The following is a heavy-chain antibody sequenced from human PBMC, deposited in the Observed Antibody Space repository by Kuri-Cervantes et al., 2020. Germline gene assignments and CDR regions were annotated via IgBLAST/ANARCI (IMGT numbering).Heavy chain of an antibody. J-gene: IGHJ6*02. CDR1: GYTFTGYY. Sequence: ASVKVSCKASGYTFTGYYMHWVRQAPGQGLEWMGWINPNSGGTNYAQKFQGRVTMTRDTSISTAYMELSRLRSDDTAVYYCASSPHYYYYYGMDVWGQGPTVTVSS. CDR3: ASSPHYYYYYGMDV. CDR2: INPNSGGT. V-gene: IGHV1-2*02.